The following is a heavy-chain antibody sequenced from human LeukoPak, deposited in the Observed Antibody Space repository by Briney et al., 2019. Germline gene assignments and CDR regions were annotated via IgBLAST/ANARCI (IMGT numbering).Heavy chain of an antibody. CDR1: EFTFDDYA. CDR3: ANVVHVRADSRRYFDL. Sequence: GGSLRLPCAASEFTFDDYAMHWVRQAPGKGLEGVLGISRNSGSIGYAESVMRRFTISRDNANNSPYLKMNSRIAEDKALDYCANVVHVRADSRRYFDLWGRGTLVTVSS. D-gene: IGHD3-16*02. CDR2: ISRNSGSI. J-gene: IGHJ2*01. V-gene: IGHV3-9*01.